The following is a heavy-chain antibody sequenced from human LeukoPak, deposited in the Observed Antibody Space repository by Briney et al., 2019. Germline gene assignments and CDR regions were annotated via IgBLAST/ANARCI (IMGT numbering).Heavy chain of an antibody. CDR2: INHSGST. V-gene: IGHV4-34*01. CDR3: ARGRRWSYYFDY. Sequence: SETLSLTCAVYGGSFSGYYWSWIRQPPGKGLEWIGEINHSGSTNYNPSLKSRVTISVDTSKNQFSLKLSSVTAADTAVYYCARGRRWSYYFDYWGQGTLVTVSS. J-gene: IGHJ4*02. D-gene: IGHD1-26*01. CDR1: GGSFSGYY.